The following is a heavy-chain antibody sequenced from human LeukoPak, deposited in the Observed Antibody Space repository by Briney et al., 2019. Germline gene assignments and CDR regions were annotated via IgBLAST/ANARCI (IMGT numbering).Heavy chain of an antibody. Sequence: SVKVSCKASGGTFSSYAIGWVRQAPGQGLEWMGGIIPIFGTANYAQKFQGRVTITADESTSTAYMELSSLRSEDTAVYYCARAPTYSNHGRNWFDPWGQGTLVTVSS. J-gene: IGHJ5*02. CDR1: GGTFSSYA. CDR3: ARAPTYSNHGRNWFDP. D-gene: IGHD4-11*01. CDR2: IIPIFGTA. V-gene: IGHV1-69*13.